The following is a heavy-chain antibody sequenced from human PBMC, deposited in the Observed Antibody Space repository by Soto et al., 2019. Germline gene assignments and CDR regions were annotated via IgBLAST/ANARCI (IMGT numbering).Heavy chain of an antibody. CDR3: ARMGIAAAGTGWYNWFDP. J-gene: IGHJ5*02. CDR2: IYPGDSDT. V-gene: IGHV5-51*01. CDR1: GYSFTSYW. D-gene: IGHD6-13*01. Sequence: ASVKVSCKGSGYSFTSYWIGWVRQMPGKGLEWMGIIYPGDSDTRYSPSFQGQVTISADKSISTAYLQWSSLKASDTAMYYCARMGIAAAGTGWYNWFDPWGQGTLVTVSS.